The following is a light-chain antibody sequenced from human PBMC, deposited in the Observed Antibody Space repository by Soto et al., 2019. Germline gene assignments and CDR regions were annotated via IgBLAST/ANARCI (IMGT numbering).Light chain of an antibody. CDR1: SSNIGNNY. J-gene: IGLJ1*01. V-gene: IGLV1-51*01. Sequence: QSVLTQPPSVSAAPGQKVTISCSGSSSNIGNNYVSWYQQLPGTAPKLLIYDNNKRPSGIPDRFSGSKSGTSATLGITGRQTGDEADYYCGTWDSSLSVSYVFGTGTKLTVL. CDR3: GTWDSSLSVSYV. CDR2: DNN.